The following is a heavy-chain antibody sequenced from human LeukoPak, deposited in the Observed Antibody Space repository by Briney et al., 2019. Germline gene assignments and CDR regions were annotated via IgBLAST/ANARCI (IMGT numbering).Heavy chain of an antibody. V-gene: IGHV3-23*01. CDR2: ISFNGANT. D-gene: IGHD1-26*01. J-gene: IGHJ3*01. CDR3: ARDIEIST. Sequence: GGSLRLSCAASGFTFSDSAMTWVRQTPGKGLEWVSLISFNGANTYYPDSVKGRFPISRDNSKDTLYLQMNSLRPEDTAIYYCARDIEISTWGLGTMVTVSS. CDR1: GFTFSDSA.